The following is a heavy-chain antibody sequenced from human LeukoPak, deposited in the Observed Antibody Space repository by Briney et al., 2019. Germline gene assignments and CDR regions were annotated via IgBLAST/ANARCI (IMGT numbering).Heavy chain of an antibody. Sequence: ASVKVSCKASGGTFSSYAISWVRQAPGQGLEWMGRIIPIFGTANYAQKFQGRVTITTDESTSTAYMELSSLRSEDTAVYYCARDSDYYDSSVGYAFDIWAKGQWSPSLQ. CDR2: IIPIFGTA. J-gene: IGHJ3*02. CDR3: ARDSDYYDSSVGYAFDI. CDR1: GGTFSSYA. D-gene: IGHD3-22*01. V-gene: IGHV1-69*05.